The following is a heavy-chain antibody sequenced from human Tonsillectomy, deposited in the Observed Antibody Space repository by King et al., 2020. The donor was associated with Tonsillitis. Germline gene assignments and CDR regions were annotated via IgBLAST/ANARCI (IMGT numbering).Heavy chain of an antibody. J-gene: IGHJ4*02. CDR2: IWDDVSNK. D-gene: IGHD6-13*01. V-gene: IGHV3-33*01. CDR3: ARVSSSSWYFDF. CDR1: GFTFSTYA. Sequence: QLVQSGGGVVQPGRSLRLSCAASGFTFSTYAMHWVRQAPGKGLEWGALIWDDVSNKYYADSVKGRFTISRDNSRDTVYLQMNSLRAEDTAVYYCARVSSSSWYFDFWGQGTLVTVSS.